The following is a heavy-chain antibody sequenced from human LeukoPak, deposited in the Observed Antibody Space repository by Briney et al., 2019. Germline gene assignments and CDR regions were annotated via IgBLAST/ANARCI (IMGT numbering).Heavy chain of an antibody. V-gene: IGHV3-7*01. CDR1: GFTFSNYW. D-gene: IGHD2-21*02. Sequence: GGSLRLSCEGSGFTFSNYWMTWVRQAPEKGRGWVANIKRGGSEKHYADSVEGRFTISRDNAKNSLYLQMNSLRAEDTAVYYCARDLDTYVVLTAYDTFDIWGHGTMVTVSS. CDR2: IKRGGSEK. CDR3: ARDLDTYVVLTAYDTFDI. J-gene: IGHJ3*02.